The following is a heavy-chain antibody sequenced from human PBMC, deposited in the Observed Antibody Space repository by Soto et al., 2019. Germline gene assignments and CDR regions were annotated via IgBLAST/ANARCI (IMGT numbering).Heavy chain of an antibody. CDR3: ARYDSSGYYWPYYYYGMDV. CDR2: ISSSSSYI. D-gene: IGHD3-22*01. Sequence: GGSLRLSCAASGFTFSTYSMNWVRQAPGKGLEWVSSISSSSSYIYYADSVKGRFTISRDNAKNSLYLQMNSLRAEDTAVYYCARYDSSGYYWPYYYYGMDVWGKGTTVPVSS. V-gene: IGHV3-21*01. J-gene: IGHJ6*04. CDR1: GFTFSTYS.